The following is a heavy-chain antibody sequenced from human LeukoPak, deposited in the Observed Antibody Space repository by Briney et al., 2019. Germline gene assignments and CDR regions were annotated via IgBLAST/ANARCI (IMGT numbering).Heavy chain of an antibody. Sequence: SVNVSCKASGCTFSYYAIHWVRQAPGQGLEWMGGIIPIFGTANYAQKFQGRVTITADESTSTAYMDLSSLRSEDTAVYYCARARDSYVLGSYRYRDAFDIWGQGTMVTVSS. J-gene: IGHJ3*02. CDR1: GCTFSYYA. CDR3: ARARDSYVLGSYRYRDAFDI. V-gene: IGHV1-69*13. CDR2: IIPIFGTA. D-gene: IGHD3-16*02.